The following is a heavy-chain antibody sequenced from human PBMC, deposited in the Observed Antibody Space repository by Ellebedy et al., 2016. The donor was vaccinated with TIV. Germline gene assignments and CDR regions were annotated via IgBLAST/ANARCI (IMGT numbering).Heavy chain of an antibody. CDR2: INHSGNT. CDR1: GYSISTGSY. J-gene: IGHJ4*02. CDR3: ARGGTFSHGLWYFDY. Sequence: SETLSLTCAVSGYSISTGSYWSWIRQPPGKGLEWIGEINHSGNTNYNPSLKSRVTISVDTSKNQFSLNLNSVTAADTAAYYCARGGTFSHGLWYFDYWGQGTLVTVSS. V-gene: IGHV4-34*01. D-gene: IGHD5-18*01.